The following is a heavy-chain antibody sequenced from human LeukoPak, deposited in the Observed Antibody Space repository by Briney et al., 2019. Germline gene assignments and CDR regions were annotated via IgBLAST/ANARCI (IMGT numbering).Heavy chain of an antibody. D-gene: IGHD2-15*01. CDR1: GYTFTNYA. CDR2: INAGNGNT. Sequence: GASVKVSCKASGYTFTNYAMHWVRQAPGQRLEWMGWINAGNGNTKYSQKFQGRVTITRDTSASTAYMELSSLRSEDTAVYYCARDSYCSGGSCYEPLDYWGQGTLVTVSS. V-gene: IGHV1-3*01. J-gene: IGHJ4*02. CDR3: ARDSYCSGGSCYEPLDY.